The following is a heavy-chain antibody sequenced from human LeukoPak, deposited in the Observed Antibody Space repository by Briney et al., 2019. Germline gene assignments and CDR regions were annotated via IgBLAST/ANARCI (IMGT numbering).Heavy chain of an antibody. CDR2: IYYSGST. D-gene: IGHD3-22*01. CDR3: ASSTPYYYDTSGYPTPGAFDV. V-gene: IGHV4-59*01. Sequence: SETLSLTCTVSGGSISSYYWSWIRQPPGKGLEWIGYIYYSGSTNYNPSLKSRVTMSVGTSKNQFSLKLSSVTAADTAVYYCASSTPYYYDTSGYPTPGAFDVWGQGTMVTVSS. J-gene: IGHJ3*01. CDR1: GGSISSYY.